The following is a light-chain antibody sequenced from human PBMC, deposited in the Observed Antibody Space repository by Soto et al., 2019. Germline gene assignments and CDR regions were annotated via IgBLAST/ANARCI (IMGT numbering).Light chain of an antibody. CDR1: SSNIGSET. J-gene: IGLJ2*01. Sequence: QPVLTQPPSASGTPGQRVTISCSGSSSNIGSETVNWYQQLPGTAPKLLIYSNNQRPSGVPDRFSGSKSGTSASLAISGLQSEDEADYHCAAWDDSLNGVVFGGGTKVTVL. CDR3: AAWDDSLNGVV. CDR2: SNN. V-gene: IGLV1-44*01.